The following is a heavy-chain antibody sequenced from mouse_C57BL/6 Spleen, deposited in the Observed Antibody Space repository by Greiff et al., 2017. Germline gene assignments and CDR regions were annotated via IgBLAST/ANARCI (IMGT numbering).Heavy chain of an antibody. Sequence: VQLKESGPELVKPGASVKMSCKASGYTFTDYNMHWVKQSHGKSLEWIGYINPNNGGTSYNQKFKGKATLTVNKSSSTAYMELRSLTSEDSAVYYCASPYYGSSYWFAYWGQGTLVTVSA. D-gene: IGHD1-1*01. CDR2: INPNNGGT. CDR3: ASPYYGSSYWFAY. J-gene: IGHJ3*01. V-gene: IGHV1-22*01. CDR1: GYTFTDYN.